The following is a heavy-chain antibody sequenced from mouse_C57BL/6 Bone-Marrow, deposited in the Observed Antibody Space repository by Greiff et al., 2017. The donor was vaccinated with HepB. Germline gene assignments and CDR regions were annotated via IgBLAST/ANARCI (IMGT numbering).Heavy chain of an antibody. CDR3: AIDSNYFDY. Sequence: EVQLVESGGGLVKPGGSLKLSCAASGFTFSSYAMSWVRQTPEKRLEWVATISDGGSYTYYPDNVKGRFTISRDNAKNNLYLQMSHLKSEDTAMYYCAIDSNYFDYWGQGTTLTVSS. CDR2: ISDGGSYT. V-gene: IGHV5-4*01. J-gene: IGHJ2*01. D-gene: IGHD1-1*01. CDR1: GFTFSSYA.